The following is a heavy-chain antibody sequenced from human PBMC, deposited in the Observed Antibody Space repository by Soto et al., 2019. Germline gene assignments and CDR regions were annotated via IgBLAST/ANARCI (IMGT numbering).Heavy chain of an antibody. Sequence: PGGSLILSCAASGFTFSSFEMNWVRQAPGRGLEWIAFITSSGRTMSYADSVKGRFTISRDNAGNSLSLQMNTLRAEDTAIYYCVRQAFSYSYSHPYFFDYWGQGALVTVS. V-gene: IGHV3-48*03. D-gene: IGHD5-18*01. CDR1: GFTFSSFE. CDR2: ITSSGRTM. J-gene: IGHJ4*02. CDR3: VRQAFSYSYSHPYFFDY.